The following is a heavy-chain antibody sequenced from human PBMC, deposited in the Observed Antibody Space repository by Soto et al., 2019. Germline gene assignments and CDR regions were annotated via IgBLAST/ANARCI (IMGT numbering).Heavy chain of an antibody. CDR3: ARLLLSRVDFDP. V-gene: IGHV5-10-1*01. CDR2: IDPSGSYT. CDR1: GYSFTSYW. Sequence: GESLKISCKGSGYSFTSYWISWVRQMPGKGLEWMGRIDPSGSYTNYSPSFQGHVTISADKSIITAYLQWSSLKASDTAMYYCARLLLSRVDFDPWGQGTLVTVSS. D-gene: IGHD3-16*02. J-gene: IGHJ5*02.